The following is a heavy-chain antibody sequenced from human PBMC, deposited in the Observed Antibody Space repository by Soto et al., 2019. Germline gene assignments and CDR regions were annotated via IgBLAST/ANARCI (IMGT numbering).Heavy chain of an antibody. D-gene: IGHD3-16*02. Sequence: SETLSLTCAVSGGSISSSNWWSWVRQPPGKGLEWIGEIYHSGSTNYNPSLKSRVTISVDKSKNQFSLKLSSVTAADTAVYYCARGDYVWGSYRYYFDYWGQGTLVTVSS. J-gene: IGHJ4*02. CDR3: ARGDYVWGSYRYYFDY. CDR2: IYHSGST. CDR1: GGSISSSNW. V-gene: IGHV4-4*02.